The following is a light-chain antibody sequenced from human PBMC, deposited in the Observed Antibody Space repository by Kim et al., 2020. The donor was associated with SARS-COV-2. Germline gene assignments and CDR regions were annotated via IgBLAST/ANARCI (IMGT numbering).Light chain of an antibody. J-gene: IGLJ2*01. V-gene: IGLV1-51*01. Sequence: GHQVTTPCSGSTSKIRNNYVSWYQQIPGTAPKLLIYDNIHRPSGIPDRFSGSKSGTSATLDISGLQTGDEADYYCGTWDSSLSAVVFGGGTQLTVL. CDR2: DNI. CDR1: TSKIRNNY. CDR3: GTWDSSLSAVV.